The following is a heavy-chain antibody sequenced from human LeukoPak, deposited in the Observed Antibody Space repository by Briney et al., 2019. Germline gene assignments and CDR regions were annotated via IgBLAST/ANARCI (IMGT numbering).Heavy chain of an antibody. V-gene: IGHV4-30-2*01. CDR1: GGSISSGGYY. J-gene: IGHJ5*02. D-gene: IGHD6-13*01. Sequence: PSQTLSLTCAVSGGSISSGGYYWSWIRQPPGKGLEWIGEINHSGSTNYNPSLKSRVTISVDTSKNQFFLKLSSVTAADTAVYYCARGPKTYFIAAAGINWFDPWGQGTLVTVSS. CDR2: INHSGST. CDR3: ARGPKTYFIAAAGINWFDP.